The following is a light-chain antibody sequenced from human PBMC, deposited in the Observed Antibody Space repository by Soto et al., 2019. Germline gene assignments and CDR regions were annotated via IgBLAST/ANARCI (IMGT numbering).Light chain of an antibody. CDR3: SSYTSAGTPLV. CDR1: GSDVGGYNY. CDR2: DVS. V-gene: IGLV2-14*01. J-gene: IGLJ2*01. Sequence: QSALTQPASVSGSPGQSITISCTGTGSDVGGYNYVSWYQQHPGKAPKVMIYDVSNRPSGVSNRFSGSKSGNTASLTISGLQAEDEADYYCSSYTSAGTPLVFGGGTKLTVL.